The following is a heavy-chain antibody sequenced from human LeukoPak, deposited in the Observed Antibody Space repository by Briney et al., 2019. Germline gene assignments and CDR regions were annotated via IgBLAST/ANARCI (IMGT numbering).Heavy chain of an antibody. CDR2: ISWNSGSI. CDR3: AKDAGYGDYSYYFDY. V-gene: IGHV3-9*01. Sequence: PGRSLRLSCAASGFTFDDYAMHWVRQAPGKGLEWVSGISWNSGSIGYADSVKGRFTIPGDNAKNSLYLQMNSLRAEDTALYYCAKDAGYGDYSYYFDYWGQGTLVTVSS. CDR1: GFTFDDYA. D-gene: IGHD4-17*01. J-gene: IGHJ4*02.